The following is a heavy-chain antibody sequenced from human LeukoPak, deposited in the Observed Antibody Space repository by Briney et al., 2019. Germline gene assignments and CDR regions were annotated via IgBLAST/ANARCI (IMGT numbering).Heavy chain of an antibody. Sequence: PVGSLRLSCAASVFTFSSYAMSWVRQAPGKGLEWVSAISGSGGSTYYADSVKGRFTISRDNSKNTLYLQMNSLRAEDTAVYYCAKMAYSSGWYDAFDIRGQGTMVTVSS. CDR3: AKMAYSSGWYDAFDI. CDR1: VFTFSSYA. CDR2: ISGSGGST. V-gene: IGHV3-23*01. J-gene: IGHJ3*02. D-gene: IGHD6-19*01.